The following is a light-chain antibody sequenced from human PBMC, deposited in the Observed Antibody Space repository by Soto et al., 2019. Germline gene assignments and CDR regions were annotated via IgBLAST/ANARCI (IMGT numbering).Light chain of an antibody. Sequence: EIVLTQSPGTLSLSPGDRATLSCRASQTVSSSFLAWYQQKPGQAPRLLIYGASNRATGIPDRFSGSGSGTDFTLTINRLEPGDFAVYYCQQYGRSPDLFTFGPGTKVEIK. V-gene: IGKV3-20*01. CDR3: QQYGRSPDLFT. J-gene: IGKJ3*01. CDR1: QTVSSSF. CDR2: GAS.